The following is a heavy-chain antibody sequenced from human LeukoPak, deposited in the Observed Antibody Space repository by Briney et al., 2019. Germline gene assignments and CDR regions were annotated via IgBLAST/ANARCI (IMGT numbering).Heavy chain of an antibody. J-gene: IGHJ4*02. CDR1: GGSISTYY. Sequence: NPSESLSLTCTVSGGSISTYYRSWIRQPPGKGLEWMGYINYSGSTNYNAALKSRVTISVDTSKNRLSLALSSVSAADTAVYYCTRERLGATYWGQGSLVTVSS. CDR3: TRERLGATY. CDR2: INYSGST. D-gene: IGHD1-26*01. V-gene: IGHV4-59*01.